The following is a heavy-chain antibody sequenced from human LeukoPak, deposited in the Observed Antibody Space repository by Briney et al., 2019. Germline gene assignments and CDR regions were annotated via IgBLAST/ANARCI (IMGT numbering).Heavy chain of an antibody. CDR3: ARSPAGTNFDY. Sequence: SETLSLTCTVSGGSISSSSYYWGWIRQPPGKGLEWIGSIYYSGSTYYNPSLKSRVTISVDTSKNQFSLKLSSVAAADTAVYYCARSPAGTNFDYWGQGTLVTVSS. CDR1: GGSISSSSYY. V-gene: IGHV4-39*07. D-gene: IGHD1-1*01. CDR2: IYYSGST. J-gene: IGHJ4*02.